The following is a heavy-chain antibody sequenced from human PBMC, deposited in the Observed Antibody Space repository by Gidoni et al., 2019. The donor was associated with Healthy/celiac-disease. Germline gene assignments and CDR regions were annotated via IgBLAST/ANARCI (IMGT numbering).Heavy chain of an antibody. J-gene: IGHJ3*02. CDR3: TGFRVEGDAFDI. Sequence: EVQLVESGGGLVQPGGSLKLSCAASGFTFSGSAMHWVRQASGKGLEWVGRIRSKANSYATAYAASVKGRFTISRDDSKNTAYLQMNSLKTEDTAVYYCTGFRVEGDAFDIWGQGTMVTVSS. CDR1: GFTFSGSA. V-gene: IGHV3-73*02. CDR2: IRSKANSYAT. D-gene: IGHD2-15*01.